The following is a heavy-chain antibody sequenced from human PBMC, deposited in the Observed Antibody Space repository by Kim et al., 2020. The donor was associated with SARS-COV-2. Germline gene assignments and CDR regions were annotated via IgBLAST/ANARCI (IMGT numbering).Heavy chain of an antibody. CDR1: GFTFSSYE. CDR2: ISSSGSTI. D-gene: IGHD3-9*01. CDR3: ARAKFDGLLYSYGMGV. Sequence: GGSLRLSCAASGFTFSSYEMNWVRQAPGKGLEWVSYISSSGSTIYYADSVKGRFTISRDNAKNSLYLQMNSLRAEDTAVYYCARAKFDGLLYSYGMGVWGQGPTLTVSS. J-gene: IGHJ6*02. V-gene: IGHV3-48*03.